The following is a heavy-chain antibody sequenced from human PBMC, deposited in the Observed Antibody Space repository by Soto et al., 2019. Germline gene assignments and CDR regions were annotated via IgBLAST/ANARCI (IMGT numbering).Heavy chain of an antibody. V-gene: IGHV3-30-3*01. CDR3: ARERNYYDSSGLLRGYYFDY. CDR2: ISYDGSNK. CDR1: GFTFSSYV. D-gene: IGHD3-22*01. J-gene: IGHJ4*01. Sequence: WGSLRLSCAASGFTFSSYVMYWVRQAPGKGLEWVAVISYDGSNKYYADSVKGRFTISRDNSKNTMYLQMNSQRAEDTAVYYCARERNYYDSSGLLRGYYFDYWGQGTLVTVSS.